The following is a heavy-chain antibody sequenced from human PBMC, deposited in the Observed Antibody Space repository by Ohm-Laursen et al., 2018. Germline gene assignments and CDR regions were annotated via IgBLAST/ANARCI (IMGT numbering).Heavy chain of an antibody. CDR2: MNPNSGNT. J-gene: IGHJ6*02. CDR3: ARVPPVVDDILTGYYHYYYGMDV. Sequence: VASVKASCKASGYTFTSYDINWVRQATGQGLEWMGWMNPNSGNTGYAQKFQGRVTMTRNTSISTGYMELSSLRSEDTAVYYCARVPPVVDDILTGYYHYYYGMDVWGQGTTVTVSS. D-gene: IGHD3-9*01. CDR1: GYTFTSYD. V-gene: IGHV1-8*01.